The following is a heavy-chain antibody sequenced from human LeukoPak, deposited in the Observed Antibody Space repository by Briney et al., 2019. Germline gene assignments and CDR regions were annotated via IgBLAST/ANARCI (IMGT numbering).Heavy chain of an antibody. D-gene: IGHD6-6*01. CDR2: INPSGGST. CDR3: ARTAGRAFDY. J-gene: IGHJ4*02. Sequence: ASVKVSCKASGGTFISYAISWVRQAPGQGLEWMGIINPSGGSTSYAQKFQGRDTMTRDTSTSTVYMELSSLRSKDTAVYYCARTAGRAFDYWGQGTLVTVSS. CDR1: GGTFISYA. V-gene: IGHV1-46*01.